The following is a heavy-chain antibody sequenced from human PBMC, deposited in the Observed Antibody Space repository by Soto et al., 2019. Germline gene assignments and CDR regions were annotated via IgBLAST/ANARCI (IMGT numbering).Heavy chain of an antibody. V-gene: IGHV1-8*01. J-gene: IGHJ4*02. D-gene: IGHD1-1*01. Sequence: ASVKVSCKASGYTFTSYDICWVRQATGQGLEWMGWMNPNTGNSGYAQKFQGRVTMTSDTSISTAHMELSSLRSEDTAVYYCARRAETNGWNGFGADKYYFDFWGQGTLVTVSS. CDR3: ARRAETNGWNGFGADKYYFDF. CDR2: MNPNTGNS. CDR1: GYTFTSYD.